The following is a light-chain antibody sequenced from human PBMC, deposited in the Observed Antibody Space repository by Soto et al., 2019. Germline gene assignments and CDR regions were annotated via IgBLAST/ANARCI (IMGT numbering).Light chain of an antibody. V-gene: IGLV2-14*01. Sequence: QSALTQPASVSGSPGQSITISCTGTSSDVGTYNYVSWYQQHPDNAPKLIIYVVSNRPSGVSNRFSGSKSGNTSSLTISGLQAEDEADYYCASYTSSDTPFLFGTGTKLTVL. CDR3: ASYTSSDTPFL. J-gene: IGLJ1*01. CDR2: VVS. CDR1: SSDVGTYNY.